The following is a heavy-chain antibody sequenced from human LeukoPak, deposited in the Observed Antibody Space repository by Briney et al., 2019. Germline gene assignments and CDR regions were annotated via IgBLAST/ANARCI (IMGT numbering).Heavy chain of an antibody. Sequence: GGSLRLSCAASGFTFSDYYLSWIRQAPGKGLEWVSYISSSGNTIYYADSVKGRFTISRDNAKNSLYLQMSSLRAEDTAVYYCAKAPSIVVVREGAYYFDYWGQGTLVTVSS. J-gene: IGHJ4*02. D-gene: IGHD2-15*01. CDR3: AKAPSIVVVREGAYYFDY. CDR1: GFTFSDYY. CDR2: ISSSGNTI. V-gene: IGHV3-11*01.